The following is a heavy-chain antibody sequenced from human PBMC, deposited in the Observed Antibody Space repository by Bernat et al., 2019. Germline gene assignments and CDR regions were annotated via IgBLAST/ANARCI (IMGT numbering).Heavy chain of an antibody. CDR1: GFTFSSYE. Sequence: EVQLVESGGGLVQPGGSLRLSCAASGFTFSSYEMNWVRQAPGKGLEWVSGINTDGTITYYADSVKGRFTISRDHAKNTMSLQMNTLRAEDTAMYYCARHGDGFDYWGQGTLVTVSS. D-gene: IGHD5-24*01. J-gene: IGHJ4*02. CDR2: INTDGTIT. CDR3: ARHGDGFDY. V-gene: IGHV3-48*03.